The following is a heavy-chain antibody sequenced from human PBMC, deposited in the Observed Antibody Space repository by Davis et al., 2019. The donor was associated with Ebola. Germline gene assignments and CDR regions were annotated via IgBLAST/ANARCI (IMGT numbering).Heavy chain of an antibody. CDR3: AKEEAYCGGDCYGYFDS. CDR2: ISYDGSNK. V-gene: IGHV3-30*18. CDR1: GFTFSSYG. Sequence: GGSLRLSCAASGFTFSSYGMHWVRQAPGKGLEWVAVISYDGSNKYYADSVKGRFTISRDNSKNTLYLQMNSLRAEDTALYYCAKEEAYCGGDCYGYFDSWGQGTLVTVSS. D-gene: IGHD2-21*02. J-gene: IGHJ4*02.